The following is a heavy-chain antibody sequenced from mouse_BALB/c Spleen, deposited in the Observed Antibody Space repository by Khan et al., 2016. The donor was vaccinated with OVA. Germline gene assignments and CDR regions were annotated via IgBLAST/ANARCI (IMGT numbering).Heavy chain of an antibody. CDR1: GYAFSNYW. Sequence: VQLQQSGAELVRPGSSVKISCKASGYAFSNYWMNWVKQRPGQGLEWIGQIYPGDGDTSFNGKFRGNATLTADKSSSTAYMQLSSLTSEDSAGYFCARSGYDYFAYWGQGTLVTVSA. J-gene: IGHJ3*01. D-gene: IGHD2-14*01. CDR2: IYPGDGDT. CDR3: ARSGYDYFAY. V-gene: IGHV1-80*01.